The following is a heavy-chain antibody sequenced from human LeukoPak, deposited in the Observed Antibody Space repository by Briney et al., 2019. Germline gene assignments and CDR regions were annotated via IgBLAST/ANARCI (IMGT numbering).Heavy chain of an antibody. V-gene: IGHV4-38-2*02. Sequence: SETLSLTCSLSGYSISSGYYWGWIRQAPDKGLEWIGTIYHSGNTHFNPSLRSRVTISVDTPKNQFSLKMNSVTAADSATYYCARDSGGGGLYETGGYYYFDYWGQGSLVTVSS. J-gene: IGHJ4*02. CDR3: ARDSGGGGLYETGGYYYFDY. CDR1: GYSISSGYY. D-gene: IGHD3-22*01. CDR2: IYHSGNT.